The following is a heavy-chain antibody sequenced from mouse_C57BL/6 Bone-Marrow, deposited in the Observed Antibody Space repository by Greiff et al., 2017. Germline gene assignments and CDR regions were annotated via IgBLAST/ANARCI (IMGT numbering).Heavy chain of an antibody. V-gene: IGHV1-64*01. D-gene: IGHD2-4*01. CDR3: ALYYDYHWYFDV. J-gene: IGHJ1*03. Sequence: VQLQQPGAELVKPGASVKLSCKASGYTFTSYWMHWVKQRPGQGLEWIGMIHPNSGSTNYNEKFKSKATLTVDKSSSTAYMQLSSLTSEDSAVYYCALYYDYHWYFDVWGTGTTVTVSS. CDR2: IHPNSGST. CDR1: GYTFTSYW.